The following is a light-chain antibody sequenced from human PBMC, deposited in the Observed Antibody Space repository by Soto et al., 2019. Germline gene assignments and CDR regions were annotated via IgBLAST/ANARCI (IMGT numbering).Light chain of an antibody. CDR2: DAS. Sequence: EIVTTQSPATLSVYPGERATPSCRASQSVSSTLAWYHEKPGQAPRLXIYDASTRATDIPDRFSGSGSGTQLTLTITSLQSEDLEIYDCQQYYNWPRTFGQGTKVENK. V-gene: IGKV3-15*01. CDR3: QQYYNWPRT. J-gene: IGKJ1*01. CDR1: QSVSST.